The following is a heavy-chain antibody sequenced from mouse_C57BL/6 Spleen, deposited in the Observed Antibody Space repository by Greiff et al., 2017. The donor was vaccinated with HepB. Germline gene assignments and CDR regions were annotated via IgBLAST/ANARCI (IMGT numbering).Heavy chain of an antibody. V-gene: IGHV1-53*01. Sequence: QVQLQQSGTELVKPGASVKLSCKASGYTFTSYWMHWVKQRPGQGLEWIGNINPSNGGTNYNEKFKSKATLTVDKSSSTAYMQLSSLTSEDSAVYYCAREGLYYYGSSWFAYWGQGTLVTVSA. CDR1: GYTFTSYW. CDR3: AREGLYYYGSSWFAY. J-gene: IGHJ3*01. CDR2: INPSNGGT. D-gene: IGHD1-1*01.